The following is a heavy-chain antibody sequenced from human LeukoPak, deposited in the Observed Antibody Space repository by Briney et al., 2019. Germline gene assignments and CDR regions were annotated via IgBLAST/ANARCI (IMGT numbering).Heavy chain of an antibody. J-gene: IGHJ4*02. CDR3: VKKKGGYSAYDG. D-gene: IGHD5-12*01. CDR2: MSSDGTYI. V-gene: IGHV3-64D*09. Sequence: GGSLRLSCAASGFTLSNYGMHWVRQAPEKGLEFVSAMSSDGTYINYADSVKGRFTISRDNSKNTLFLQMSGLRAEDTAVYYCVKKKGGYSAYDGWGQGTLVTVSS. CDR1: GFTLSNYG.